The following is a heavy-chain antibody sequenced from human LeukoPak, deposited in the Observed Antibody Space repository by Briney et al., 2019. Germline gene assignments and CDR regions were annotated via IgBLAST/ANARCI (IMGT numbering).Heavy chain of an antibody. D-gene: IGHD6-19*01. CDR2: ISGSGAST. CDR1: GFTFSNYA. Sequence: GGSLRLSCAASGFTFSNYAMSWVRQAPGKGLEWVSPISGSGASTDYADSVKGRFTISRDNSNNTLFLQMNSLRAADTAVYYCAKEMYTSGGKGATDWGQGTLVTVSS. V-gene: IGHV3-23*01. J-gene: IGHJ4*02. CDR3: AKEMYTSGGKGATD.